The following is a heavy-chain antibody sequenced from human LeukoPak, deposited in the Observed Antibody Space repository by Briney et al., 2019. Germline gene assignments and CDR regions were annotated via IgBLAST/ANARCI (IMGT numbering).Heavy chain of an antibody. V-gene: IGHV4-34*12. J-gene: IGHJ4*02. CDR1: GGSFSSYP. Sequence: PSETLSLTCAVYGGSFSSYPWTWIRQPPGKGLEWIGQIIHSGSTKHNPSLNGRVTMSVDTSKNQFSLKLDAVAAADTAIYYCARGAPGYWGQGTLVTVSS. D-gene: IGHD1-14*01. CDR3: ARGAPGY. CDR2: IIHSGST.